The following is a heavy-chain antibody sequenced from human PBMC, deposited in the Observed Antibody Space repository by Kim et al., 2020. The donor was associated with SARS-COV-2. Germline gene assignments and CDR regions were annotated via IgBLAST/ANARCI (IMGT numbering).Heavy chain of an antibody. CDR1: GGTFSSYA. V-gene: IGHV1-69*04. J-gene: IGHJ6*02. D-gene: IGHD3-10*01. CDR3: ARDGSYYGSGSYFGVGYYGMAV. Sequence: SVKVSCKASGGTFSSYAISWVRQAPGQGLEWMGRIIPILGIANYAQKFQGRVTITADKSTSTAYMELSSLRSEDTAVYYCARDGSYYGSGSYFGVGYYGMAVWGQGTALPVPS. CDR2: IIPILGIA.